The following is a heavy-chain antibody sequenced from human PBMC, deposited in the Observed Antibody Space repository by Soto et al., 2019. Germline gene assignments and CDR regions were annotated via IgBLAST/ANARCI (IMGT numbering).Heavy chain of an antibody. CDR3: ARGPGGVGATNAFDI. CDR1: GFTFSSYG. Sequence: GGSLRLSCAASGFTFSSYGMHWVRQAPGKGLEWVAVIWYDGSNKYYADSVKGRFTISRDNSKNTLYLQMNSLRAEDTAVYYCARGPGGVGATNAFDIWGQGTMVTVSS. V-gene: IGHV3-33*01. J-gene: IGHJ3*02. D-gene: IGHD1-26*01. CDR2: IWYDGSNK.